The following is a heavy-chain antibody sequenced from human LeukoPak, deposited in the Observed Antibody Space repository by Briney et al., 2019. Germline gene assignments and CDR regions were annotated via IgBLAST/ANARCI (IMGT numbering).Heavy chain of an antibody. Sequence: SETLSLTCTVSGGSISSSPYYWGWIRQPPGKGLEWIGSIYYSGTTHYNPSLESRVTISVDTYKTQFSLKLASVTAADTAIYYCAKGAGGFSYYNWFDPWGQGTLVTVSS. V-gene: IGHV4-39*07. J-gene: IGHJ5*02. CDR1: GGSISSSPYY. D-gene: IGHD5-18*01. CDR3: AKGAGGFSYYNWFDP. CDR2: IYYSGTT.